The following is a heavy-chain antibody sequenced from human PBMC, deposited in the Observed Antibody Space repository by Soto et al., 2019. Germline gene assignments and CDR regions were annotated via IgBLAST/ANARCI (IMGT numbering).Heavy chain of an antibody. CDR3: TRSIVVVVADKWAFDY. V-gene: IGHV3-49*03. J-gene: IGHJ4*02. D-gene: IGHD2-15*01. CDR1: GFTIGDYA. CDR2: IRSKAYGGTT. Sequence: PGGSLRLSCTASGFTIGDYAMSWFRQAPGKGLEWVGFIRSKAYGGTTEYAASVKGRFTISRDDSKSIAYLQMNSLKTEDTAVYYCTRSIVVVVADKWAFDYWGQGTLVTVSS.